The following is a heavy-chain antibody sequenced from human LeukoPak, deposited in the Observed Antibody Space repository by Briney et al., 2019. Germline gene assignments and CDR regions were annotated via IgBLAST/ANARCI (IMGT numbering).Heavy chain of an antibody. CDR2: ISAGGGST. Sequence: GGSLRLSCAASGFSFNSYAMCWVRQAPGKGPEWVSTISAGGGSTYYGDSVRGRFTISRDNSKNTLYLQMHSLKAEDTAVYYCAKAPHSEWYTYFDHWGQGILVTVSS. CDR1: GFSFNSYA. D-gene: IGHD6-19*01. V-gene: IGHV3-23*01. J-gene: IGHJ4*02. CDR3: AKAPHSEWYTYFDH.